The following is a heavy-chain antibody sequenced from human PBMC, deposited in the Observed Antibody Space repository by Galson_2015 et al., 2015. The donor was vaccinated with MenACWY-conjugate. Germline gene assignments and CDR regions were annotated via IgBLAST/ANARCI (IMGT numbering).Heavy chain of an antibody. CDR3: TRRLIANFRDAFDF. D-gene: IGHD2-21*01. J-gene: IGHJ3*01. CDR1: GYIFSTYW. CDR2: IYPGDTYI. V-gene: IGHV5-51*01. Sequence: AEVKKPGESLTISCQGSGYIFSTYWIAWVRQMPGKGLEWMGMIYPGDTYIRNNPSFEGQVTMSVDKSISTAYLRWSSLKASDTAMYYRTRRLIANFRDAFDFWGQGTMVTVSS.